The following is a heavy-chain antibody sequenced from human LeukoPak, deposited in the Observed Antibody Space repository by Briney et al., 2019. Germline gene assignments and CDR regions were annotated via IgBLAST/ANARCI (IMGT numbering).Heavy chain of an antibody. CDR2: IYHSGST. CDR1: GGSISSSNW. J-gene: IGHJ4*02. D-gene: IGHD4-17*01. V-gene: IGHV4-4*02. Sequence: PSGTLSLTCAVSGGSISSSNWWSWVRQPPGKGLEWIGEIYHSGSTNYNPSLKSRVTISVDKSKNQFSLKLSSVTAADTAVYYCARDDEGTGMTTVTTGDYWGQGTLVTVSS. CDR3: ARDDEGTGMTTVTTGDY.